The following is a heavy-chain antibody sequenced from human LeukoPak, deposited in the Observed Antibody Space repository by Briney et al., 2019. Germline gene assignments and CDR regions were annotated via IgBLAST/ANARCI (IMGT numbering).Heavy chain of an antibody. CDR2: INPSGGST. V-gene: IGHV1-46*01. D-gene: IGHD2-15*01. Sequence: ASVKVSCKASGYTFTSYYMHWVRQAPGQGLEWMGIINPSGGSTSYAQKFQGRVTMTRGTSTSTVYMELSSLRSEDTAVYYCARDLGYCSGGSCYQTTYFDYWGQGTLVTVSS. CDR3: ARDLGYCSGGSCYQTTYFDY. CDR1: GYTFTSYY. J-gene: IGHJ4*02.